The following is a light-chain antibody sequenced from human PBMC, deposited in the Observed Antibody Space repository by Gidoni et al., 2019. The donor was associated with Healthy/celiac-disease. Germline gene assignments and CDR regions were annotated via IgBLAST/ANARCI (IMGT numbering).Light chain of an antibody. CDR2: DVS. V-gene: IGLV2-14*03. Sequence: QSALTQPASVSGSPGQSIPISCTGTSSDVGGYNYFPWYQQHPGKAPKLMIYDVSNRPPGVSNRFSGSKSGNTASLTISGLQAEDEADYYCSSYTSSSTLEVFGGGTKLTVL. J-gene: IGLJ2*01. CDR1: SSDVGGYNY. CDR3: SSYTSSSTLEV.